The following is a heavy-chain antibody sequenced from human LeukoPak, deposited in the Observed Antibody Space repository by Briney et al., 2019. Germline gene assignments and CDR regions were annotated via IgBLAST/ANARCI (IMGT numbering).Heavy chain of an antibody. D-gene: IGHD6-13*01. CDR2: INPNSGGT. J-gene: IGHJ1*01. Sequence: ASVKVSCKASGYTFTGYYMHWVRQAPGQGLEWMGWINPNSGGTNYAQKFQGRVTMTRDTSISTAYMELSRLRSDDTAVYYCAREELLGIAAAGTKYFQHWGQGTLVTVSS. V-gene: IGHV1-2*02. CDR1: GYTFTGYY. CDR3: AREELLGIAAAGTKYFQH.